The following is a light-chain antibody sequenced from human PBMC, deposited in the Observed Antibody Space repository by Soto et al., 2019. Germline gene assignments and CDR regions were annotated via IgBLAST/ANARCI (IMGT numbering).Light chain of an antibody. CDR1: QGIGVR. CDR2: SAS. V-gene: IGKV1D-16*01. CDR3: QQHNGYSERM. J-gene: IGKJ1*01. Sequence: IQMTQSPSSLSASIGDRVTITCRASQGIGVRLAWFQQKPGKAPQYLIQSASTLASGVPSRFSGSGSGTEFTLTISSLQPDDFATYYCQQHNGYSERMFGQGTKVDI.